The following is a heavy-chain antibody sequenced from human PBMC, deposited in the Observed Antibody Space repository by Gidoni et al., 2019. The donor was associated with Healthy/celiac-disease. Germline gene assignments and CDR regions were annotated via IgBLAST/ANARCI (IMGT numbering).Heavy chain of an antibody. CDR3: ARAQSQGYSSSWYPLDYYYYYMDV. CDR2: IYYSGST. V-gene: IGHV4-59*01. J-gene: IGHJ6*03. Sequence: QVQLQESGPGLVKPSETLSLTCTVSGGSISSYYWSWIRQPPGKGLEWIGYIYYSGSTNYNPSLKSRVTISVDTSKNQFSLKLSSVTAADTAVYYCARAQSQGYSSSWYPLDYYYYYMDVWGKGTTVTVSS. CDR1: GGSISSYY. D-gene: IGHD6-13*01.